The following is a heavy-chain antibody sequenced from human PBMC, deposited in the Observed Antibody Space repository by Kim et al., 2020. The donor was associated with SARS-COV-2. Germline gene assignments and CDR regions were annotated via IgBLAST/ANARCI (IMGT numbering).Heavy chain of an antibody. CDR1: GGTFSSYA. J-gene: IGHJ3*02. Sequence: SVKVSCKASGGTFSSYAISWVRQAPGQGLEWMGGIIPIFGTANYAQKFQGRVTITADESTSTAYMELSSLRSEDTAVYYCARVDSSGYYRRAFDIWGQGTMVTVSS. CDR2: IIPIFGTA. V-gene: IGHV1-69*13. CDR3: ARVDSSGYYRRAFDI. D-gene: IGHD3-22*01.